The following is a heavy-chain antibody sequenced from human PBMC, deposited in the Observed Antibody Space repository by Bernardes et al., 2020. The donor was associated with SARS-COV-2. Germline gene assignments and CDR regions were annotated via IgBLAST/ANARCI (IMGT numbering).Heavy chain of an antibody. D-gene: IGHD4-17*01. Sequence: SETLSLTSTIYGGSFNDNYWSWIRQPPGKGLEWIGEINHSGSTNYNPSLKSRVTISVDSSKNQFSLNVSSLTAADTAVYYCARGRRLSGGDYDFDYWDQGTLVTVSS. CDR1: GGSFNDNY. J-gene: IGHJ4*02. CDR2: INHSGST. V-gene: IGHV4-34*01. CDR3: ARGRRLSGGDYDFDY.